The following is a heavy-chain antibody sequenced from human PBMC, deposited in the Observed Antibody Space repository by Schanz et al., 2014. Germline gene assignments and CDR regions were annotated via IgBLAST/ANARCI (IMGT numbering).Heavy chain of an antibody. D-gene: IGHD3-3*01. Sequence: QLQLVHSGAEVKKPGASVKVSCKASGNTLSAYYIHWIRQAPGQGLEWMGWIDPNSGGTNYAQKFQGRVTMTSDTSITSVYMEVNSLTSDDTAVFYCARTASHDVWRGYIPHYAFDLWGQGTVVIVSS. J-gene: IGHJ3*01. CDR3: ARTASHDVWRGYIPHYAFDL. CDR1: GNTLSAYY. CDR2: IDPNSGGT. V-gene: IGHV1-2*02.